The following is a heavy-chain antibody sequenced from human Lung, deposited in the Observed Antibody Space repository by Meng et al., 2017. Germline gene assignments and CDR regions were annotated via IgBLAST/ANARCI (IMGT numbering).Heavy chain of an antibody. CDR1: GYTFISYG. D-gene: IGHD3-10*01. Sequence: ASVKVSCKASGYTFISYGISWVRQAPGQGLEWMGWISAYNGNTNYAQKLQGRVTMTTDTSTSTAYIELRSLRSDDTAVYYCARLVRGVIFDYYFDYWGQGTLVTVSS. V-gene: IGHV1-18*01. J-gene: IGHJ4*02. CDR2: ISAYNGNT. CDR3: ARLVRGVIFDYYFDY.